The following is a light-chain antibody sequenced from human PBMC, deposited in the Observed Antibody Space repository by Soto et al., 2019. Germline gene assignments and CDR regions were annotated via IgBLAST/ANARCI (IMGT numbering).Light chain of an antibody. J-gene: IGKJ3*01. Sequence: EIVMSQSPSTLSVSPGERATLSCRASESVGSKLAWYQQKPGQAPRLLIYGASTRATGIPARFSGSGSGTEFTLTISSLQSEDFAVYYCQQYNNWPFTFGPGTKVDI. V-gene: IGKV3-15*01. CDR3: QQYNNWPFT. CDR1: ESVGSK. CDR2: GAS.